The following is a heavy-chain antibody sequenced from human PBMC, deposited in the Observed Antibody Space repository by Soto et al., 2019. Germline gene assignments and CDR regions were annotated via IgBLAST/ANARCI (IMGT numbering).Heavy chain of an antibody. CDR2: MYYSGTT. CDR3: ARGAYSDSSSYFDY. Sequence: SETLSLTCTVSGGSIGSADYYWSWIRQPPGQGLEWIGYMYYSGTTYSSPSLQSRVSISVDTSKNQFSLNLNSVTAADTAVYYCARGAYSDSSSYFDYWGQGAQVTVSS. D-gene: IGHD6-6*01. J-gene: IGHJ4*02. CDR1: GGSIGSADYY. V-gene: IGHV4-30-4*01.